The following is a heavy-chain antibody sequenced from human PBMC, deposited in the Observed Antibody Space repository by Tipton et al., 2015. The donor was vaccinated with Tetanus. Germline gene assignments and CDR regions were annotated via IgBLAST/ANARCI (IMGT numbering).Heavy chain of an antibody. J-gene: IGHJ1*01. CDR2: ISGSGDTT. Sequence: SLRLSCAASGFTFSTYDMSWVRQAPGKGLEWVSSISGSGDTTYYADSVRGRFTVSRDNSKDTVYLDVRSLRDEDTAVYYCATDGLPRGFVMVEATTRKYFRHWGRGTLVTVSS. CDR1: GFTFSTYD. CDR3: ATDGLPRGFVMVEATTRKYFRH. V-gene: IGHV3-23*01. D-gene: IGHD2-21*01.